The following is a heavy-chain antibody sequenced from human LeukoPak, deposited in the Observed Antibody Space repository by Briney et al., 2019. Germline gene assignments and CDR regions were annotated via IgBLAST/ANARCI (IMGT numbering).Heavy chain of an antibody. Sequence: ASVKVSCKASGYTFTSYGISWVRQAPGQGLEWMGWISAYNGNTNYAQKLQDRVTMTTDTSTSTAYMELRSLRSDDTAVYYCARDDPYGSGSLFWFDPWGQGTLVTVSS. CDR3: ARDDPYGSGSLFWFDP. CDR1: GYTFTSYG. CDR2: ISAYNGNT. V-gene: IGHV1-18*01. J-gene: IGHJ5*02. D-gene: IGHD3-10*01.